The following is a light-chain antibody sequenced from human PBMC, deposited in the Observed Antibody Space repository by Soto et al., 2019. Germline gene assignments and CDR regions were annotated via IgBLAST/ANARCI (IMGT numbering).Light chain of an antibody. CDR3: SSYTTSSTYV. CDR1: SSDIGAYNY. V-gene: IGLV2-14*01. CDR2: EVS. Sequence: QSVLTQPASVSGSPGQSITISCTGASSDIGAYNYVSWYQQHPGKAPKLMIYEVSDRPSGVSNRFSGSKSGNTASLTISGLQAEDEAEYYCSSYTTSSTYVFGTGTKLTVL. J-gene: IGLJ1*01.